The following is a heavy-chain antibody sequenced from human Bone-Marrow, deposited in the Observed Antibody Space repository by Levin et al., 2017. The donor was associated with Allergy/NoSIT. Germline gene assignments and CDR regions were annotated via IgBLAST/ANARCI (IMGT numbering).Heavy chain of an antibody. J-gene: IGHJ5*02. D-gene: IGHD6-13*01. Sequence: SVKVSCKASGGTFSSYAISWVRQAPGQGLEWMGGIIPIFGTANYAQKFQGRVTITADESTSTAYMELSSLRSEDTAVYYCARDSKYSSSWYRWFDPWGQGTLVTVSS. CDR1: GGTFSSYA. CDR2: IIPIFGTA. CDR3: ARDSKYSSSWYRWFDP. V-gene: IGHV1-69*13.